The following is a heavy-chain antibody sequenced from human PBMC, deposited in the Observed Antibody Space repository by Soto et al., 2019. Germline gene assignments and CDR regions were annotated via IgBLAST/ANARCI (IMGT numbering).Heavy chain of an antibody. CDR1: XGSISSSRCH. CDR3: XXXXXXXXXXXXXXX. V-gene: IGHV4-39*01. J-gene: IGHJ3*01. Sequence: CTVXXGSISSSRCHWGWIRQPPGKGLEWIASIKYSGTTFYNPSLKSRVTLSVDTSKNQFALKLSSVTAAETAVYKXXXXXXXXXXXXXXXXWGXXT. CDR2: IKYSGTT.